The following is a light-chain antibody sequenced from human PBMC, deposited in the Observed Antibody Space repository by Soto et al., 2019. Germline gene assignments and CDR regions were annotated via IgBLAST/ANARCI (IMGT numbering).Light chain of an antibody. CDR3: QQYNTGRRT. J-gene: IGKJ1*01. V-gene: IGKV3-15*01. CDR2: GAS. Sequence: TVMTQSPATLSMSPGDRAALSCRASLNVATNMAWYQHKPGQAPRLLIYGASIRASGVPARFTGSGSGTEFTLSFNKLQSEDFSVYYCQQYNTGRRTLGRGTRVEV. CDR1: LNVATN.